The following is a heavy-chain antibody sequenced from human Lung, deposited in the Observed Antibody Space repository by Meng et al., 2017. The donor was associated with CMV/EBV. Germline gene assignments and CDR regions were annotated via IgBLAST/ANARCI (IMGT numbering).Heavy chain of an antibody. Sequence: SVXVSXKASGGTFSSYTISWVRQAPGQGLEWMGRIIPILGIANYAQKFQGRVTITADKSRNQFSLNLHSVTAADTALYYCAKQGARSVETTMVPYGEFDYWGQGAXVTVAS. CDR3: AKQGARSVETTMVPYGEFDY. D-gene: IGHD5-18*01. V-gene: IGHV1-69*02. CDR2: IIPILGIA. CDR1: GGTFSSYT. J-gene: IGHJ4*02.